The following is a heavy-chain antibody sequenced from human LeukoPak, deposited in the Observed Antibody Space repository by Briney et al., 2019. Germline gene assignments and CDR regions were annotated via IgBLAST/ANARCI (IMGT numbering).Heavy chain of an antibody. D-gene: IGHD3-10*01. CDR2: ISGSRSFI. V-gene: IGHV3-21*04. CDR3: AKYFYGSGSEYGMDV. J-gene: IGHJ6*02. CDR1: GFTFGSYN. Sequence: GGSLRLSCAASGFTFGSYNMNWVRQAPGKGLEWVSAISGSRSFIYYADSVRGRFTISRDSAKNSLYLQMSSLRAEDTAIYYCAKYFYGSGSEYGMDVWGQGTTVTVSS.